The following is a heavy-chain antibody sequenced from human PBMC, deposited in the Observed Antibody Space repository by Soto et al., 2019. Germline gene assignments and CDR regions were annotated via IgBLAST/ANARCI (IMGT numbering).Heavy chain of an antibody. J-gene: IGHJ6*02. CDR1: GGSISSSSYY. CDR2: IYYSGST. Sequence: SETLSLTCTVSGGSISSSSYYWGWIRQPPGKGLEWIGSIYYSGSTYYNPSLKSRVTISVDTSKNQFSLKLSSVTAADTAVYYCASRLVPAAIRDYYYYYYGMDVWGQGTTVT. D-gene: IGHD2-2*02. CDR3: ASRLVPAAIRDYYYYYYGMDV. V-gene: IGHV4-39*01.